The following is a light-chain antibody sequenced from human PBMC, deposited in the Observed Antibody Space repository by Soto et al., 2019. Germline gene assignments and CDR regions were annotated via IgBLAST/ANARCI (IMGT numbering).Light chain of an antibody. V-gene: IGLV2-14*01. CDR1: SSDVGGYNY. CDR3: SSYTVSSTVV. CDR2: EVS. Sequence: QSALTQPASVSGSPGQSITISCTGTSSDVGGYNYVSWYQQHPGKAPKLMIYEVSNRPSGVSNRFSGSMSGNTASLTISGLQADDEADYYCSSYTVSSTVVFGGGNKLTVL. J-gene: IGLJ2*01.